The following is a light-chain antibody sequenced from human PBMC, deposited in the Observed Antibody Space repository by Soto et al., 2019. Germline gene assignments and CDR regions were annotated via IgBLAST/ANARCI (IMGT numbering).Light chain of an antibody. CDR2: GNN. CDR3: QSYDSSLSVWV. Sequence: QSVLTQPPSVSGAPGQRVTISCTGSSSNIGAPYDVHWYQHLPGTAPKLLIFGNNKWPSGVPDRFSGSRSGNSASLAITGLQSEDEADYYCQSYDSSLSVWVFGGGTQLTVL. J-gene: IGLJ3*02. CDR1: SSNIGAPYD. V-gene: IGLV1-40*01.